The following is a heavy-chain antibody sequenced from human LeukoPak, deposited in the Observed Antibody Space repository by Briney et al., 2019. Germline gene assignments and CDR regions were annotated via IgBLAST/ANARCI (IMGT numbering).Heavy chain of an antibody. D-gene: IGHD6-13*01. CDR3: ARAQQLATGFDY. J-gene: IGHJ4*02. V-gene: IGHV1-69*13. Sequence: ASVKVSCKASGGTFSSYAISWVRQAPGQGLEWMGGIIPIFGTANYAQKFQGRVTITADESTSTAYMELSSLRSEDTAVYYCARAQQLATGFDYWGQGTLVTVSS. CDR1: GGTFSSYA. CDR2: IIPIFGTA.